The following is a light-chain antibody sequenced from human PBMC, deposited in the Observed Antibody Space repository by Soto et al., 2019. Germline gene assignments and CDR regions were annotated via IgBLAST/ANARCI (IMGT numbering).Light chain of an antibody. Sequence: EVVMTQSPATLSVSPGERATLSCRASQSVGSELAWYQQKPGQAPRLLIYGASTRSTGVPARFSGSGFGTDFTLTISSLQSEDFAVYYCQQYDKWPPYTFGQGTKLEIK. V-gene: IGKV3-15*01. J-gene: IGKJ2*01. CDR1: QSVGSE. CDR3: QQYDKWPPYT. CDR2: GAS.